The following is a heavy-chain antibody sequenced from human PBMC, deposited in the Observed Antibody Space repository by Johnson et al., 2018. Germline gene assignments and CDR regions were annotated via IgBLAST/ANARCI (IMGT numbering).Heavy chain of an antibody. CDR3: SRRRDDSLGMDV. CDR2: ITSKDKNYAT. Sequence: VQLQESGGGLVQPGGSLKLSCAGSGFTFSVSAMHWVRQASGKGLEWVGHITSKDKNYATEYAESRKGRFTISRDDSKSTPYLQMKSLKTEDTAVYYCSRRRDDSLGMDVWGQGTTVTVSS. V-gene: IGHV3-73*02. J-gene: IGHJ6*02. D-gene: IGHD1-1*01. CDR1: GFTFSVSA.